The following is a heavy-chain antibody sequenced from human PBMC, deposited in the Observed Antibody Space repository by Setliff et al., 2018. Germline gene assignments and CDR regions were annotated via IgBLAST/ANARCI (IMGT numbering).Heavy chain of an antibody. D-gene: IGHD2-21*01. V-gene: IGHV3-21*01. CDR2: ISRDSLHI. CDR3: ARSENCFNTNCSPYDY. J-gene: IGHJ4*02. CDR1: GFTFGTYT. Sequence: GSLRLSCAASGFTFGTYTMNWIRQAPGKGLEWVSSISRDSLHIYYADSLKGRFTISRDNAENSLYLQMNSLRAEDTAVYFCARSENCFNTNCSPYDYWGQGALVTVS.